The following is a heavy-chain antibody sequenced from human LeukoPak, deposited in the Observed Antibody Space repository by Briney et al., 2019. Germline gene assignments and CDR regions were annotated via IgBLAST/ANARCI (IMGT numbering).Heavy chain of an antibody. CDR3: AKKWVDTAMVTGTGNY. J-gene: IGHJ4*02. V-gene: IGHV3-23*01. CDR1: GFTFSSYA. D-gene: IGHD5-18*01. CDR2: ISGSGGST. Sequence: GGSLRLSCATSGFTFSSYAMSWVRQAPGKGLEWVSAISGSGGSTYYADSVKGRFTISRDNSKNTLYLQMNSLRAEDTAVYYCAKKWVDTAMVTGTGNYWGQGTLVTVSS.